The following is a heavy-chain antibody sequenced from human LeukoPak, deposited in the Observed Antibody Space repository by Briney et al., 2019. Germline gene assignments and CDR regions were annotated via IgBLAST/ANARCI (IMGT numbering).Heavy chain of an antibody. Sequence: PGGSLRLSCAASGFTFSSYAMSWVRQAPGKGLEWVSAISGSGGSTYYADSVKGRFTISRDNSKNTLYLQMNSLRAEDTAVYYCARVRDYYDSSGYVGYYFDYWGQGTLVTVSS. CDR3: ARVRDYYDSSGYVGYYFDY. J-gene: IGHJ4*02. D-gene: IGHD3-22*01. V-gene: IGHV3-23*01. CDR1: GFTFSSYA. CDR2: ISGSGGST.